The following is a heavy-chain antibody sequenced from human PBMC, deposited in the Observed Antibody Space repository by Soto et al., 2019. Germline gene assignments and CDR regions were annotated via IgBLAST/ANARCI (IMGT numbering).Heavy chain of an antibody. V-gene: IGHV3-23*01. J-gene: IGHJ4*02. CDR1: GFTFSSYA. Sequence: GGSLRLSSEPSGFTFSSYAMCWVRQAPGKGLEWVSAISGSGGSTYYADSVKGRFTISRDNSKNTLYLQMNSLRAEDTAVYYCAKVPYSSSQYYFDYWGQGTLVTVSS. D-gene: IGHD6-13*01. CDR2: ISGSGGST. CDR3: AKVPYSSSQYYFDY.